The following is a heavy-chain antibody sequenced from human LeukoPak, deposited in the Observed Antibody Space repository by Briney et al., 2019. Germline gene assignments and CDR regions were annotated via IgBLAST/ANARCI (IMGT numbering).Heavy chain of an antibody. Sequence: PGGSLRLSCAASGFTFSSYAMSWVRQAPGKGLEWVSAISGSGGSTYYADSVKGRFTISSDNSKNTLYLQMNSLRAEDTAVYYCAKRSLSLDYDFWSGYKEPFDYWGQGTLVTVSS. CDR2: ISGSGGST. J-gene: IGHJ4*02. D-gene: IGHD3-3*01. CDR1: GFTFSSYA. CDR3: AKRSLSLDYDFWSGYKEPFDY. V-gene: IGHV3-23*01.